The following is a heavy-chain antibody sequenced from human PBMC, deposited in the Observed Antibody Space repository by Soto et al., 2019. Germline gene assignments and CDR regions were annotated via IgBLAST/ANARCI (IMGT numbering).Heavy chain of an antibody. J-gene: IGHJ4*02. CDR2: INAGNGNT. CDR3: GRDPGYSFGNT. CDR1: GYTFTSYA. Sequence: ASVKVSCKASGYTFTSYAMLWVRQAPGQRLEWMGWINAGNGNTKYSQKFQGRVTITRDTSASTAYMELSSLRSEDTAVYYCGRDPGYSFGNTGGQGPLVPVPS. D-gene: IGHD5-18*01. V-gene: IGHV1-3*01.